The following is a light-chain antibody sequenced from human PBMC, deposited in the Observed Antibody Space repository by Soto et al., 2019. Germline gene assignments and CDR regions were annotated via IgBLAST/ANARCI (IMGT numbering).Light chain of an antibody. Sequence: VLTHSPDSLAVSLGERATISCTGTSSNIGAHFDVHWYQQLPGXAPXLLIYGDNNRLSGVPDRFSGSKSGPSASLVITGLQSEDEADYYCQSYDIGLSARYVFGTGTKVTVL. CDR1: SSNIGAHFD. V-gene: IGLV1-40*01. J-gene: IGLJ1*01. CDR3: QSYDIGLSARYV. CDR2: GDN.